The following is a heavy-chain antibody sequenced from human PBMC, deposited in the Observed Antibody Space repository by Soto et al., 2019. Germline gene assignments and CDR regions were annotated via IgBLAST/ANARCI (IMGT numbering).Heavy chain of an antibody. V-gene: IGHV1-69*01. CDR1: GGTVSSYA. J-gene: IGHJ4*02. Sequence: QLHLVQSGAEVKKAGSSVKVSCKASGGTVSSYAITWVRQAPGRGLEWMGVFIPIFVSAHYAPKFQGRITITADESTCTAYMELSGLRSEDTAIYYCARAVSSDTTGFRGYDLWGQGTQVTVSS. CDR3: ARAVSSDTTGFRGYDL. D-gene: IGHD3-10*01. CDR2: FIPIFVSA.